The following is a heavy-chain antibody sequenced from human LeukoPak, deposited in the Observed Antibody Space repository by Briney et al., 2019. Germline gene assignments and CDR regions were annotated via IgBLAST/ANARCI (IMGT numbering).Heavy chain of an antibody. V-gene: IGHV4-34*01. CDR2: INHSGST. CDR3: AFTTGNYYLDS. Sequence: SETLSLTCVVYGGSFSGYYWSWIRQPPGKGLEWIGEINHSGSTNYNPSLKSRVTVSVDTSKNQFSLKLSSVTVADTAVYYCAFTTGNYYLDSWGQGTLVTVSS. CDR1: GGSFSGYY. J-gene: IGHJ4*02. D-gene: IGHD1-26*01.